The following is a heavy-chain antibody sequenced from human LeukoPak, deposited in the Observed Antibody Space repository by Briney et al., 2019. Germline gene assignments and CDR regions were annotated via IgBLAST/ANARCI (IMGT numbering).Heavy chain of an antibody. CDR3: ARGPWEYSSGDS. Sequence: SETLSLTCAVYGGSFSGYYWSWIRQPPGKGLEWIGEINHSGSTKYNPSLKSRVTISVDTSKNQFSLRLSSVTAADTAVYYCARGPWEYSSGDSWGQGTLVTVSS. J-gene: IGHJ4*02. CDR1: GGSFSGYY. V-gene: IGHV4-34*01. CDR2: INHSGST. D-gene: IGHD6-19*01.